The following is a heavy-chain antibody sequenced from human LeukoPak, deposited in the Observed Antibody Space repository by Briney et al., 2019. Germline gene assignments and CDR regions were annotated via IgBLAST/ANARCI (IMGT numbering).Heavy chain of an antibody. CDR2: IFHSGGT. CDR1: GYSISSGFQ. Sequence: SETLSLTCTVSGYSISSGFQWGWLRQPPGKGLEWIGNIFHSGGTYYSPSLKSRVTISVDTSKNQFSLKLSSVTAAGTAVYYCARAVGYCSSTSCEEAFDIWGQGTMVTVSS. D-gene: IGHD2-2*01. J-gene: IGHJ3*02. V-gene: IGHV4-38-2*02. CDR3: ARAVGYCSSTSCEEAFDI.